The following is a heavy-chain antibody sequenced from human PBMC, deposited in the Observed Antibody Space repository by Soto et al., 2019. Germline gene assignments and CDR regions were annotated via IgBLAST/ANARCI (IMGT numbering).Heavy chain of an antibody. D-gene: IGHD2-2*01. CDR3: ASTARVPDF. CDR1: GGSVNIGTYY. J-gene: IGHJ4*02. Sequence: SETLSLTCTVPGGSVNIGTYYWSWIRQPPGKGLEWIGFIHYSGITNYNPSLKGRVTISIDTSKKQFSLKLSSVTTADTAIYYCASTARVPDFWGPGILVTVSS. V-gene: IGHV4-61*01. CDR2: IHYSGIT.